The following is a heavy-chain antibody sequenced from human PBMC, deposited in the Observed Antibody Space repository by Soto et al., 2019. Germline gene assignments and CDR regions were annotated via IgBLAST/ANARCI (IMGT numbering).Heavy chain of an antibody. CDR1: GFTFSSYG. CDR2: ISYDGSNK. D-gene: IGHD6-19*01. Sequence: GGSLILSCAASGFTFSSYGMHWVRQAPGRGLEWVAVISYDGSNKYYADSVKGRFTISRDNSKNTLYLQMNSLRAEDTAVYYCAKGSPYSSGPLDYWGQGTLVTVSS. V-gene: IGHV3-30*18. CDR3: AKGSPYSSGPLDY. J-gene: IGHJ4*02.